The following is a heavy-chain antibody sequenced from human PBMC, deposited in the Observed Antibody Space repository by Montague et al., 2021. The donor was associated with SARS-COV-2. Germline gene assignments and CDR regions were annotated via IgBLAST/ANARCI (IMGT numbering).Heavy chain of an antibody. J-gene: IGHJ4*02. CDR3: ARGRTRVGQLSYFDY. CDR1: GGSLNHYF. CDR2: VYNDENT. D-gene: IGHD2-2*01. Sequence: SVPLSLPFPFSGGSLNHYFWAWIRQTPEKGLERTASVYNDENTNSHPSLKSRLTMSIDTSKRQFSLNLNSVTAADTAVYYCARGRTRVGQLSYFDYWGQGILVIGSS. V-gene: IGHV4-59*13.